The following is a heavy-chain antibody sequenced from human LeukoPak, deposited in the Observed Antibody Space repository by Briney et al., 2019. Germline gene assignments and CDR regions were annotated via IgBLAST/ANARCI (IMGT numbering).Heavy chain of an antibody. Sequence: ASVKVSCKASGYTFTCYYMHWVRQAPGQGLEWMGWINPNSGGTNYAQKFQGRVTMTRDTSISTAYMELSRLRSDDTAVYYCASAYSSSWYTFDYWGQGTLVTVSS. V-gene: IGHV1-2*02. CDR2: INPNSGGT. CDR3: ASAYSSSWYTFDY. CDR1: GYTFTCYY. D-gene: IGHD6-13*01. J-gene: IGHJ4*02.